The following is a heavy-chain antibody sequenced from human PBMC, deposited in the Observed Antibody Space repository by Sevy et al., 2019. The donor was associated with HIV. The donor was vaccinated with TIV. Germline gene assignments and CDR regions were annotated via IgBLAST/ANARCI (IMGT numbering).Heavy chain of an antibody. J-gene: IGHJ4*02. CDR2: ISSSSSYT. CDR1: GFNFSDYY. V-gene: IGHV3-11*06. CDR3: ARDRYYDSSGSLLD. Sequence: GGSLRLSCVASGFNFSDYYMSWIRQAPGKGLEWVSYISSSSSYTNYADSVKGRFTISRDNAKNSLYLQMNSLGAEDTAVYYCARDRYYDSSGSLLDWGQGTLVTVSS. D-gene: IGHD3-22*01.